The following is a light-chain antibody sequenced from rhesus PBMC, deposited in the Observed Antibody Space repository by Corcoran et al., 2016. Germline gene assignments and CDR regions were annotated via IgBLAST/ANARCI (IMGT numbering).Light chain of an antibody. CDR3: QQYSKWPYS. Sequence: EIVMTQSPATLSLSPGERATLSCRASQGVGRYLAWYQQKPEQAPRLLIYASASRAPGIPDRFSGSGSGKDFTLTISSLEPGDFAVYYCQQYSKWPYSFGQGTKVEIK. CDR2: ASA. CDR1: QGVGRY. V-gene: IGKV3S9*01. J-gene: IGKJ2*01.